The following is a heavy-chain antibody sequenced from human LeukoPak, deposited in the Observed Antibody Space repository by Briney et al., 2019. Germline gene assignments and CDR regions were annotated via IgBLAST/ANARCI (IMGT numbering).Heavy chain of an antibody. V-gene: IGHV1-69*04. Sequence: LVKVSCKASGGTFSSYAISWVRQAPGQGLEWTGRIIPILGIANYAQKFQGRVTITADKSTSTAYMELSSLRSEDTAVYYCARDVDGSSSDWFDPWGQGTLVTVSS. J-gene: IGHJ5*02. CDR2: IIPILGIA. CDR1: GGTFSSYA. CDR3: ARDVDGSSSDWFDP. D-gene: IGHD6-13*01.